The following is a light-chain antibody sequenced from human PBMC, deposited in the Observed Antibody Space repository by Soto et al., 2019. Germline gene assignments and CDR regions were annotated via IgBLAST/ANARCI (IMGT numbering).Light chain of an antibody. CDR1: QSIGGN. CDR2: GAS. Sequence: EMVMTQSPATQSVSPGERASLSCRASQSIGGNLAWYQQKPGQAPRLLIYGASTRATGVPARFSGSGSRTDFTLTISSLTSEDFAIYYCQQYNNWPYTFGQGTKLEI. J-gene: IGKJ2*01. V-gene: IGKV3-15*01. CDR3: QQYNNWPYT.